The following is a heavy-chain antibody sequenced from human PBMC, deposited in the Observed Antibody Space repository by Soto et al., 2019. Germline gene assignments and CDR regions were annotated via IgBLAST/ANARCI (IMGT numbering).Heavy chain of an antibody. CDR2: ISWNSGSI. J-gene: IGHJ6*03. CDR3: AKDINRNYYYYYMDV. V-gene: IGHV3-9*01. CDR1: GFTFDDYA. Sequence: EVQLVESGGGLVQPGRSLRLSCAASGFTFDDYAMHWVRQAPGKGLEWVSGISWNSGSIGYADSVKGRFTISRDNAKNSLYLQMNSLRAEDTALYYCAKDINRNYYYYYMDVWGKGTTVTVSS.